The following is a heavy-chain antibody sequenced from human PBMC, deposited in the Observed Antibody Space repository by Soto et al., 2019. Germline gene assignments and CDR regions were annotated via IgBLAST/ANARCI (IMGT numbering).Heavy chain of an antibody. Sequence: QVQLVQSGAEVKKPGASVKVSCKASGYTFTSYDINWVRQATGQGLEWMGWMNPNSGNTGYAQKFQGRVTMTRNTSISTAYMDLSSLRSEDTPVYYGARGSRLWFGGFRFDPWGQGTLVTVSS. J-gene: IGHJ5*02. V-gene: IGHV1-8*01. CDR3: ARGSRLWFGGFRFDP. CDR1: GYTFTSYD. D-gene: IGHD3-10*01. CDR2: MNPNSGNT.